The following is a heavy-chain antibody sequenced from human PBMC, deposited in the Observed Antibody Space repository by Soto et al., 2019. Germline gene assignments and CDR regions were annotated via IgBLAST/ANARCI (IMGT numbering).Heavy chain of an antibody. CDR3: AIVSGSSWRWFDP. CDR1: GGSISSYY. D-gene: IGHD3-10*01. J-gene: IGHJ5*02. Sequence: SETLSLTCTVSGGSISSYYWSWIRQPPGKGLEWIGYIYYSGSTNYNPSLKSRVTISVDTSKNQFSLKLSSVTAADTAVYYCAIVSGSSWRWFDPWGPGTLVTVSS. CDR2: IYYSGST. V-gene: IGHV4-59*01.